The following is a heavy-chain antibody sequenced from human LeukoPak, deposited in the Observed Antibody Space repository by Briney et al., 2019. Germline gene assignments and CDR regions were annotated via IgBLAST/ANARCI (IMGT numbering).Heavy chain of an antibody. CDR1: LGSITNYY. CDR2: IHKSGTT. V-gene: IGHV4-4*07. D-gene: IGHD1-26*01. CDR3: ARVFGGNSLDY. J-gene: IGHJ4*02. Sequence: PSETLSLTCKVSLGSITNYYWSWIRQPAGKGLEWIGRIHKSGTTYYSPSLKSRVTMSIDTSKNQFSLQLSAVSAADTAIYYCARVFGGNSLDYWGQGTLVAVSS.